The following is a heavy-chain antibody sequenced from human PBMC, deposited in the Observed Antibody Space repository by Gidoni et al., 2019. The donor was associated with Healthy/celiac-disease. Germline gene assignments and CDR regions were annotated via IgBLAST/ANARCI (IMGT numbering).Heavy chain of an antibody. D-gene: IGHD6-19*01. CDR1: GLTFSSYG. Sequence: QVQLVESGGGVVPPGRSLSLSRAASGLTFSSYGMHWLRQAPGKGLEWVAVIWYDGSNKSYADSVKGRFTISRDNSKNTLYLQMNSQRAEDTAVCYCARDLVAVAGTSPWGQGTLVTVSS. CDR2: IWYDGSNK. J-gene: IGHJ5*02. V-gene: IGHV3-33*01. CDR3: ARDLVAVAGTSP.